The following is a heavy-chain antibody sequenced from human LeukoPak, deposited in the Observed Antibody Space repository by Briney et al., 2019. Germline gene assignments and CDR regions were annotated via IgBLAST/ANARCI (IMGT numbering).Heavy chain of an antibody. V-gene: IGHV4-59*11. D-gene: IGHD6-6*01. Sequence: SETLSLTCTVSGGSISSQYWSWIRQPPGKGLEWIGYIYYSGSTSYNPSLKSRVTISVDTSKNQFSLRLSSVTAADTAVYYCARDIISEYSSSLSHFDPWGQGTLVTVSS. J-gene: IGHJ5*02. CDR1: GGSISSQY. CDR2: IYYSGST. CDR3: ARDIISEYSSSLSHFDP.